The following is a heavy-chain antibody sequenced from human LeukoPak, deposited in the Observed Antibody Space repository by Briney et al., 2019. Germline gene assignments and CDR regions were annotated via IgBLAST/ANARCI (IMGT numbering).Heavy chain of an antibody. CDR3: ARTGAYSSSWEYDY. CDR1: GGSFSGYY. Sequence: PSETLSLTCAVYGGSFSGYYWSWIRQPPGKGLEWIGEINHSGSTNYNPSLKSRVTISVDTSKNQFSLKLSSVTAAVTAVYYCARTGAYSSSWEYDYWGQGTLVTVSS. D-gene: IGHD6-13*01. CDR2: INHSGST. J-gene: IGHJ4*02. V-gene: IGHV4-34*01.